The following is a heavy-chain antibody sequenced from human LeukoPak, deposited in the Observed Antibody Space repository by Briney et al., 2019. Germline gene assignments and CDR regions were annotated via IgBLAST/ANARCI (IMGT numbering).Heavy chain of an antibody. CDR3: ARFWKVWRGLSSSPDY. J-gene: IGHJ4*02. D-gene: IGHD6-6*01. CDR1: GGSISSYY. Sequence: PSETLSLTCTVSGGSISSYYWSWIRQPAGKGLEWIGRIYTSGSTNYNPSLKSRVTMSVDTSKNQFSLKLSSVTAADTAVYYCARFWKVWRGLSSSPDYWGQGTLVTVSS. CDR2: IYTSGST. V-gene: IGHV4-4*07.